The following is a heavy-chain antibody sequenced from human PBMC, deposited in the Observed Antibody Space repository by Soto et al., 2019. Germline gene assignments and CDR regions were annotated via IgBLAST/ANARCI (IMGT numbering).Heavy chain of an antibody. V-gene: IGHV1-8*01. D-gene: IGHD3-10*01. CDR2: MNPNSGNI. J-gene: IGHJ4*02. CDR3: ARGRASGSYYLLDY. Sequence: ASVKVSCKASGYTFTSYDINWVRQATGQGLEWMGWMNPNSGNIGYAQRFQGRVTMTRDTAIRTAYMEVSSLRSDDTAVYYCARGRASGSYYLLDYWRQGTLFTVSS. CDR1: GYTFTSYD.